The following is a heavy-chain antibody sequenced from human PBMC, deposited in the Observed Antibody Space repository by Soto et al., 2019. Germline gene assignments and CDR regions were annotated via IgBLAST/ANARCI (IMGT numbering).Heavy chain of an antibody. Sequence: QVQLEQSGGEVKQPGSSVRVSCKTSGGTFSTYAINWVRQAPGQGLEWMGAIIPLFGTADYSQKFQGRVTITADESTSTAYMELSSQRFDDTAVYFCARPKGTYSSGYYYFDFWGQGTLVTVSS. CDR1: GGTFSTYA. CDR2: IIPLFGTA. J-gene: IGHJ4*02. D-gene: IGHD6-19*01. V-gene: IGHV1-69*01. CDR3: ARPKGTYSSGYYYFDF.